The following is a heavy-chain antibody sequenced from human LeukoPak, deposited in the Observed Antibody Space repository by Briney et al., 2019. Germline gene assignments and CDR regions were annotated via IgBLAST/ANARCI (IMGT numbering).Heavy chain of an antibody. CDR2: IIPIFGTA. Sequence: ASVKVSCKASGGTLSSYAISWVRQAPGQGLEWMGGIIPIFGTANYAQKFQGRVTITTDESTSTAYMELSSLRSEDTAVYYCAVAPGSVYYYYMDVRGKGTTVTVSS. V-gene: IGHV1-69*05. D-gene: IGHD3-10*01. CDR3: AVAPGSVYYYYMDV. CDR1: GGTLSSYA. J-gene: IGHJ6*03.